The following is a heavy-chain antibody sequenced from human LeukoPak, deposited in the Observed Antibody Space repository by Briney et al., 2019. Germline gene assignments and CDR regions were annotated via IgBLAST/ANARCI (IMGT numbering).Heavy chain of an antibody. V-gene: IGHV3-23*01. Sequence: GGSLRLSCAASGFTFNIYAMSWVRQAPRKGLEWVSTFSASGANTYYADSVRGRFTISRDNSKNTLYLQMDGLRVEDTAFYYCARSPLSTLNSFDAWGQGTLVSVSS. D-gene: IGHD3-16*01. CDR1: GFTFNIYA. CDR3: ARSPLSTLNSFDA. J-gene: IGHJ4*02. CDR2: FSASGANT.